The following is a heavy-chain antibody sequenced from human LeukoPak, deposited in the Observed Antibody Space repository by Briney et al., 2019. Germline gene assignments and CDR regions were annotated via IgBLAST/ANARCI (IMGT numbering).Heavy chain of an antibody. D-gene: IGHD2-2*01. CDR3: ARVIQLPNEYFQH. J-gene: IGHJ1*01. CDR1: GGTFNSYA. Sequence: GASVKVSCKASGGTFNSYAISWVRQAPGQGLEWMGGIIPIFGTANYAQKFQGRVTITADESTSTAYVELSSLRSEDTAVFYCARVIQLPNEYFQHWGQGTLVTVSS. CDR2: IIPIFGTA. V-gene: IGHV1-69*13.